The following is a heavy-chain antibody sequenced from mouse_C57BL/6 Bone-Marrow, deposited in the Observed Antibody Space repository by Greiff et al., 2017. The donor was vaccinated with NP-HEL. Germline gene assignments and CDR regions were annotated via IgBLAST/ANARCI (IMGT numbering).Heavy chain of an antibody. J-gene: IGHJ2*01. Sequence: QVQLQQSGAELARPGASVKLSCKASGYTFTSYTMHWVKQRPGQGLEWIGYINPSSGYTKYNQKFKDKATLTADKSSSTAYMPLSSLTSEDSAVYYCARIDYDYLDYWGQGTTLTVSS. D-gene: IGHD2-4*01. V-gene: IGHV1-4*01. CDR1: GYTFTSYT. CDR3: ARIDYDYLDY. CDR2: INPSSGYT.